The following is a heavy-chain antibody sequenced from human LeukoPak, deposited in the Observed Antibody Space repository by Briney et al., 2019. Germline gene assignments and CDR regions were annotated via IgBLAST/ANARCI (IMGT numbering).Heavy chain of an antibody. V-gene: IGHV1-18*01. CDR1: GYTFTSYG. Sequence: ASAKVSCKASGYTFTSYGINWWRQAPGQGREWMGWISAYNGDTNYAEKLQGRGTITTDTTTSTAYMELMNLRTDDAAVDYCAGTSHYVDIAATIPYGIYYFDYWGQGTLVTVSS. CDR3: AGTSHYVDIAATIPYGIYYFDY. D-gene: IGHD5-12*01. J-gene: IGHJ4*02. CDR2: ISAYNGDT.